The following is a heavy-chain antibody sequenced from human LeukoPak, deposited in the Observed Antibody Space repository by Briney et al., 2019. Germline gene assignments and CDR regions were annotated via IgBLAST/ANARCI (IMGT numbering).Heavy chain of an antibody. D-gene: IGHD2-2*01. Sequence: GGSLRLSCAASGFTFSSYAMSWVRQAPGKGLEWVSAISGSGGSTYYADSVKGRFTISRDNSKNTLYLQMNSLRAEDTAVYYCAKDLDCSSTSCYGWGAFDIWGQGTMVTVSS. J-gene: IGHJ3*02. CDR1: GFTFSSYA. V-gene: IGHV3-23*01. CDR2: ISGSGGST. CDR3: AKDLDCSSTSCYGWGAFDI.